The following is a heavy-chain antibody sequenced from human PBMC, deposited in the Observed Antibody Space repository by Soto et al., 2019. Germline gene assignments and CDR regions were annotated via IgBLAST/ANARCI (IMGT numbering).Heavy chain of an antibody. CDR3: ARWGGCSSTSCYTPYYYYGMGV. V-gene: IGHV1-8*01. Sequence: ASVKVSCKASGYTFTSYDINWVRQATGQGLEWMGWMNPNSGNTGYAQKFQGRVTMTRNTSISTAYMELSSLRSEDTAVYYCARWGGCSSTSCYTPYYYYGMGVWGQGTTVTVSS. D-gene: IGHD2-2*02. CDR2: MNPNSGNT. J-gene: IGHJ6*02. CDR1: GYTFTSYD.